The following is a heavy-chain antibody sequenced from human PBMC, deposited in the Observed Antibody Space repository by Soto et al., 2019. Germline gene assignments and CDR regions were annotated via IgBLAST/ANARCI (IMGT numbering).Heavy chain of an antibody. CDR3: ATKGGVRPNNAFDT. V-gene: IGHV3-7*03. J-gene: IGHJ3*02. CDR1: GFTFSSYW. Sequence: EVQLVESGGGLVQPGGSLRLSCAASGFTFSSYWMSWVRQAPGKGLEWVANIKQDGSDKYYVDSVKGRFTISRDNAKNSLYLLMNRLRAEDTAVYYCATKGGVRPNNAFDTWGQGTKFTVSS. CDR2: IKQDGSDK. D-gene: IGHD1-26*01.